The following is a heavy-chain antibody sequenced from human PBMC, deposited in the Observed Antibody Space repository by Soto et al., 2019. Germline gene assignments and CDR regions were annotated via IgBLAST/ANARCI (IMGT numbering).Heavy chain of an antibody. CDR2: INPSGGST. J-gene: IGHJ6*02. D-gene: IGHD5-18*01. V-gene: IGHV1-46*01. CDR3: AREEIPGDTAMVTIYYGMDV. Sequence: ASVKVSCKASGYTFTSYYMHWVRQAPGQGLEWMGIINPSGGSTSYAQKFQGRVTMTRDTSTSTVYMELNSLRSEDTAVYYCAREEIPGDTAMVTIYYGMDVWGQGTTVTVSS. CDR1: GYTFTSYY.